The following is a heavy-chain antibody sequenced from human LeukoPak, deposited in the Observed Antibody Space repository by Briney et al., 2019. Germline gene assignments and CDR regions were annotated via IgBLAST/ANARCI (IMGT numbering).Heavy chain of an antibody. CDR3: ARESLLGDYGAFDI. D-gene: IGHD4-17*01. J-gene: IGHJ3*02. V-gene: IGHV3-30-3*01. CDR2: ISYDGSNK. CDR1: GFTFSSYW. Sequence: GGSLRLSCAASGFTFSSYWMSWVRQAPGKGLEWVAVISYDGSNKYYADSVKGRFTISRDNSKNTLYLQMNSLRAEDTAVHYCARESLLGDYGAFDIWGQGTMVTVSS.